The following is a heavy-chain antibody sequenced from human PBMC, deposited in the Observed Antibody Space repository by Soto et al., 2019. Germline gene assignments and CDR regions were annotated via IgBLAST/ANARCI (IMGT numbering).Heavy chain of an antibody. D-gene: IGHD4-17*01. Sequence: SETLSLTCTVSGGSISSSSYYWGWIRQPPGKGLEWIGSIYYSGSTYYNPSLKSRVTISVDTSKNQFSLKLSSVTAADTAVYYCARRTLDAVTKYYFDYWGQGTLVTVSS. J-gene: IGHJ4*02. CDR3: ARRTLDAVTKYYFDY. CDR2: IYYSGST. V-gene: IGHV4-39*01. CDR1: GGSISSSSYY.